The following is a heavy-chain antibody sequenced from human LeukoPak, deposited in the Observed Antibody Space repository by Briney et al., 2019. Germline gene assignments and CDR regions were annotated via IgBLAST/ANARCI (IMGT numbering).Heavy chain of an antibody. V-gene: IGHV5-51*01. CDR2: IYPCDCET. D-gene: IGHD2-21*02. CDR3: AIPPGYCGNDCSFDH. Sequence: GEALQIPFEGAGYSFSNYWNGWVRLRPGKGLGWVGIIYPCDCETRYSTSFQGLVTISADKSISTAYLQWSSLKAADTAMYYCAIPPGYCGNDCSFDHWGQGTLVTVSS. CDR1: GYSFSNYW. J-gene: IGHJ4*02.